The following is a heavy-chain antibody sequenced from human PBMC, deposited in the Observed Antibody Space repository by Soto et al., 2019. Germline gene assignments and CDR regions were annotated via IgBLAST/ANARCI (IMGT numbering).Heavy chain of an antibody. V-gene: IGHV1-2*04. CDR2: INPNSGGT. D-gene: IGHD2-15*01. Sequence: ASVKVSCKTSGYTFTGYYMHWVRQAPGQGLEWMGWINPNSGGTNYAQKFQGWVTMTRDTSISTAYMELRRLRSDDTAVYYCAREDCSGGSCSGFDYWGQGTLVTVSS. CDR3: AREDCSGGSCSGFDY. J-gene: IGHJ4*02. CDR1: GYTFTGYY.